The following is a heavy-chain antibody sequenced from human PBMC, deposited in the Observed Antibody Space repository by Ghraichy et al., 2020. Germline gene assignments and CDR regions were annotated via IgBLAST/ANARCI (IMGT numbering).Heavy chain of an antibody. CDR1: GDSVSSNIAS. V-gene: IGHV6-1*01. Sequence: TLSLTCVISGDSVSSNIASWSWIRQSPSRGLEWLGRTFYRSNWYNEYAVSVKGRITFSSDTSKNQFSLHLDSVTPEDTAVYYCAGEPGYSYGHAFDWWGQGTLVTVSS. CDR3: AGEPGYSYGHAFDW. CDR2: TFYRSNWYN. D-gene: IGHD5-18*01. J-gene: IGHJ4*02.